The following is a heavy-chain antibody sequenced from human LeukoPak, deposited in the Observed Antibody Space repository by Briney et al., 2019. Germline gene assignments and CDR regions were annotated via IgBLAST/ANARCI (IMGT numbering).Heavy chain of an antibody. Sequence: ASVKVSCKASGYTFTYYFIHWVRHAPGQGLEWMGRLNPNSGGRNYAQKFQGRVTMTRDTSISTAYMELIRLRSDDTAVYYCARDFERPDYWGQGTLVTVSS. J-gene: IGHJ4*02. CDR3: ARDFERPDY. CDR2: LNPNSGGR. CDR1: GYTFTYYF. V-gene: IGHV1-2*06.